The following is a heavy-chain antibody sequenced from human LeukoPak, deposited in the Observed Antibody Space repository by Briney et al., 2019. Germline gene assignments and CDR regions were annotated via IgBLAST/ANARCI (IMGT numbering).Heavy chain of an antibody. CDR3: ARVGATAYFDY. Sequence: SETLSLTCTVSGGSISSGDYYWSWIRQPPGTGLEWIGRIYTSGSTNYNPSLKSRVTMSVDTSKNQFSLKLSSVTAADTAVYYCARVGATAYFDYWGQGTLVTVSS. D-gene: IGHD5-12*01. V-gene: IGHV4-61*02. J-gene: IGHJ4*02. CDR2: IYTSGST. CDR1: GGSISSGDYY.